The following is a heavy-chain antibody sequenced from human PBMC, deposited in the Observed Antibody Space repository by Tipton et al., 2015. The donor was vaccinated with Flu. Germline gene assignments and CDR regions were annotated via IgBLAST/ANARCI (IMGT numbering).Heavy chain of an antibody. CDR2: IYYSGST. V-gene: IGHV4-59*01. Sequence: TLSLTCTVSGGSISSYYWSWIRQPPGKGLEWIGYIYYSGSTNYNPSLKSRVTISVDTSKNQFSLKLSSVTAADTAVYYCASTIVLGSIRWFDPWGQGTLVTVPS. D-gene: IGHD2/OR15-2a*01. CDR3: ASTIVLGSIRWFDP. CDR1: GGSISSYY. J-gene: IGHJ5*02.